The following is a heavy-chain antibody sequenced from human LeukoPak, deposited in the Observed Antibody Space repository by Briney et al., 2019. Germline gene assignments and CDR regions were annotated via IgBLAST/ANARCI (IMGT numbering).Heavy chain of an antibody. Sequence: PGGSLRLSCAASGFTFDDYGMSWVRQGPGKGLEWVSGINWNGANTGYADSVKGRFTISRDSAKNSLYLQMNSLTAEDTALYYCARVQGSGSGKYIWFDPWGQGTLVTVSS. CDR3: ARVQGSGSGKYIWFDP. V-gene: IGHV3-20*04. CDR2: INWNGANT. J-gene: IGHJ5*02. CDR1: GFTFDDYG. D-gene: IGHD3-10*01.